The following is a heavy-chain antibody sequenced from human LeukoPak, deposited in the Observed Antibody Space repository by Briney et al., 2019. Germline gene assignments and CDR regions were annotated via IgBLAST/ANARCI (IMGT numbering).Heavy chain of an antibody. CDR1: GGSISSSNDH. CDR2: IYKSGNT. V-gene: IGHV4-39*01. CDR3: ARRNYGVPFDP. D-gene: IGHD4-17*01. J-gene: IGHJ5*02. Sequence: PSETLSLTCSVSGGSISSSNDHWGWIRQPPGKGLEWIGSIYKSGNTYYNPSLKSRVTISIDPSKNQFSLKLSSVTAADTAVFYCARRNYGVPFDPWGQGTLVTVSS.